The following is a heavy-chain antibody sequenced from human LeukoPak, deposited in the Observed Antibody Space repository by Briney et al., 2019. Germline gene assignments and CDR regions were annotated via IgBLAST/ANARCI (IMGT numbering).Heavy chain of an antibody. Sequence: GASVKVSCKASGYTFTGYYMHWVRQAPGQGLEWMGWINPNSGGTNYAQKFQGWVTMTRDTSISTAYMELSRLRSDDTAVYYCARDPVGYSGYDYYFDYWGQGTLVTVSS. CDR1: GYTFTGYY. CDR3: ARDPVGYSGYDYYFDY. CDR2: INPNSGGT. J-gene: IGHJ4*02. V-gene: IGHV1-2*04. D-gene: IGHD5-12*01.